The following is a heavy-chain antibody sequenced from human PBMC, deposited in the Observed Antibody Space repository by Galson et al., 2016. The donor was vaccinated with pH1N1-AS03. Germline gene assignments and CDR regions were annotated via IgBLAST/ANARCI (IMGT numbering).Heavy chain of an antibody. V-gene: IGHV4-34*01. CDR3: ASHGDYFAGRDY. J-gene: IGHJ4*02. CDR2: INHSGST. D-gene: IGHD4-17*01. CDR1: GGSFGGYY. Sequence: SETLSLTCGVYGGSFGGYYWSWIRQPPGKGLEWIGEINHSGSTNYNPSPKSRVTISRDTSKKQFSLNLSSVTAADTAVYYCASHGDYFAGRDYWGQGTLVTVSS.